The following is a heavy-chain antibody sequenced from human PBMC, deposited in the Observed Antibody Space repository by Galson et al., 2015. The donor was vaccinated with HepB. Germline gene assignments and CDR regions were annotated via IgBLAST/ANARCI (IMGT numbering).Heavy chain of an antibody. CDR2: IKQDGSEK. J-gene: IGHJ4*02. CDR1: GFTFSSYW. Sequence: SLRLSCAASGFTFSSYWMSWVRQAPGKGLEWVANIKQDGSEKYYVDSVKGRFTISRDNAKNSLYLQMNSLRAEDTAVYYCARDPYDYVSHYFDYWGQGTLVTVSS. D-gene: IGHD3-16*01. CDR3: ARDPYDYVSHYFDY. V-gene: IGHV3-7*03.